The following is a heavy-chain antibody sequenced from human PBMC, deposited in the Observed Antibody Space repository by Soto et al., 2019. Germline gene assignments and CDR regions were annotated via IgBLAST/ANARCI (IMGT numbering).Heavy chain of an antibody. CDR3: ARRGVAPSIQLFDY. V-gene: IGHV6-1*01. Sequence: QVQLQQSGPGLVKPSQTLSLTCAISGDSVSSNSVTWNWIRQSPSRGLEWLGRTYYRSKWYYDYAVSVKSRIIIDPDTSNNLFSLRLNSVTPEDTAVYYCARRGVAPSIQLFDYWGQGTLVTVSS. CDR1: GDSVSSNSVT. CDR2: TYYRSKWYY. D-gene: IGHD6-25*01. J-gene: IGHJ4*02.